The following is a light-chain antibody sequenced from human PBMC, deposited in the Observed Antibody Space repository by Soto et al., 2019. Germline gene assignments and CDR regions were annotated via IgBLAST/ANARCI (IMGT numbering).Light chain of an antibody. CDR2: GAS. CDR1: QSVSSSY. V-gene: IGKV3-20*01. Sequence: EIVLTQSPGTLSLSPGERATLSCRASQSVSSSYLAWYQQKPGLAPRLLIYGASSRATGIPDRFSGSGSGTHFTLTISRLEPEDFAVYYCQQYGSSPGFTFGPGTKVDIK. J-gene: IGKJ3*01. CDR3: QQYGSSPGFT.